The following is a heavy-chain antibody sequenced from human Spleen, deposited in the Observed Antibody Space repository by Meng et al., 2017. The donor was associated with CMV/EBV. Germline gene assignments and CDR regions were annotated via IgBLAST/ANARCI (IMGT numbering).Heavy chain of an antibody. CDR1: GFTFRNYA. CDR3: VRDLKYSGYDPYYFDY. J-gene: IGHJ4*02. Sequence: GESLKISCAASGFTFRNYAMSWVRQAGKGLEWVSTVSRSGGGTDYADSVKGRFTVSRDNSKNTLFLQINSLRAEDTAVYYCVRDLKYSGYDPYYFDYWGQGTLVTVSS. CDR2: VSRSGGGT. D-gene: IGHD5-12*01. V-gene: IGHV3-23*01.